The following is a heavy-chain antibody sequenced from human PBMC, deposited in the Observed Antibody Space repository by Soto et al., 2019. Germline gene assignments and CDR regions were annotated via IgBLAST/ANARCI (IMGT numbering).Heavy chain of an antibody. V-gene: IGHV3-15*01. Sequence: EVQLVESGGGLVNPGGSLRLSCEVSGIDFTYAWMTWVRQAPGRGLECIGRIKSKASGGSIDYAAPVKGRFTISRDDSRSMLYLQMNSLISEDTGVYYCTYIGRLAPDDAFATWGRGTVVTVSS. CDR3: TYIGRLAPDDAFAT. D-gene: IGHD1-26*01. J-gene: IGHJ3*02. CDR2: IKSKASGGSI. CDR1: GIDFTYAW.